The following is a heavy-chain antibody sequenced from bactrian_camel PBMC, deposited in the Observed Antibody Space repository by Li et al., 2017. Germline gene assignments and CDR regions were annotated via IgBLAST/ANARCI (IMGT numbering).Heavy chain of an antibody. CDR1: GIRFSDYC. Sequence: HVQLVESGGGSVQAGGSLRLSCAASGIRFSDYCMGWFRQAPGKEREGVATDNGVGTTNYGDSVKGRFAISRDNAKNTLYLHMSSLKPEDTAMYYCASGRVTDGAYCTRSHYTYWGAGTQVTVS. CDR2: DNGVGTT. V-gene: IGHV3S53*01. CDR3: ASGRVTDGAYCTRSHYTY. D-gene: IGHD2*01. J-gene: IGHJ4*01.